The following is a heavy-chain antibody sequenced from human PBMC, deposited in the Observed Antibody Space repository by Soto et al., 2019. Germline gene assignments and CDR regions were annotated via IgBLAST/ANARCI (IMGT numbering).Heavy chain of an antibody. CDR3: ARGKSNFDP. CDR2: ITGPSSYI. J-gene: IGHJ5*02. V-gene: IGHV3-21*01. CDR1: GFTFSHFS. Sequence: GGSLRLSCAAPGFTFSHFSMNWVRQTPGKGLEWVSSITGPSSYIYYADSVKGRFTISRDNARNSLYLEMNSLRAEDTAVYFCARGKSNFDPWGQGTLVTVSS.